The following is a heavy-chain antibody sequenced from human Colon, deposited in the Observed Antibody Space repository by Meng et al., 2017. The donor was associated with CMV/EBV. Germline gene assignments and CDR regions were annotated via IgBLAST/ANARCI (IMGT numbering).Heavy chain of an antibody. Sequence: VSLVGSGGGLVQPGGSLRLSCAASGFPVSSKYMSWVRQAPGKGLEWVSVIYIDDSTYYADSVEGRFTISRDNSRNTVYLQMNSLRAEDTAVYYCARDSPHAWDWGQGTLVTVSS. V-gene: IGHV3-53*01. CDR1: GFPVSSKY. J-gene: IGHJ4*02. D-gene: IGHD3-16*01. CDR3: ARDSPHAWD. CDR2: IYIDDST.